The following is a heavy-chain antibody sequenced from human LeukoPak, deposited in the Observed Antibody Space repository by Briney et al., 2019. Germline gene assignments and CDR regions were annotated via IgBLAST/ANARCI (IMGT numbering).Heavy chain of an antibody. D-gene: IGHD6-19*01. V-gene: IGHV3-7*01. J-gene: IGHJ4*02. CDR1: GFTLGSYW. CDR3: ATSTGYSSGWCDY. CDR2: IKQDGSER. Sequence: GGSLRLSCAASGFTLGSYWMTWVRQAPGKGLEWVANIKQDGSERYYVDSVTGRFTISRDNAKNSLFLQMNSLRAEDTAVYYCATSTGYSSGWCDYWGQGTLVAVSS.